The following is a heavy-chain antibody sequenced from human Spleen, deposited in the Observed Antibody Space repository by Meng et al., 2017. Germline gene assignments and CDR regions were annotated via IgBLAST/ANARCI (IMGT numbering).Heavy chain of an antibody. V-gene: IGHV4-34*01. CDR1: GGSFSSYY. Sequence: SETLSLTCALYGGSFSSYYWSWIRQPPGKGLEWIGEISRGGTTNYNPSLKNRVTISVDTSKNQFSLKLSSLTAADTAVYYCARGDLIERYYVVFTMSVFDIWGQGTMVTVSS. D-gene: IGHD3-10*01. CDR3: ARGDLIERYYVVFTMSVFDI. CDR2: ISRGGTT. J-gene: IGHJ3*02.